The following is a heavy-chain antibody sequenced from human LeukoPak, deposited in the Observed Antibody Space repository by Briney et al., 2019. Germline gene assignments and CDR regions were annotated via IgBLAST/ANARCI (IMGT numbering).Heavy chain of an antibody. CDR3: AMSDYASSCYHRYLDH. Sequence: SQTLSLTCVISGDSVSSNSAAWDWIRQSPSRGLEWLGRTYYRSKWYNDYAVSVKSRITINPDTSNNQFSLQLNSVTPEETAVYYCAMSDYASSCYHRYLDHWRQGTLVTVPT. D-gene: IGHD3-22*01. V-gene: IGHV6-1*01. CDR2: TYYRSKWYN. J-gene: IGHJ4*02. CDR1: GDSVSSNSAA.